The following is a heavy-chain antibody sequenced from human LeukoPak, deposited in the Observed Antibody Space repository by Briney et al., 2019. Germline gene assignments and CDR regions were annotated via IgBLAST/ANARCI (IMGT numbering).Heavy chain of an antibody. J-gene: IGHJ4*02. CDR2: ISSSNSYI. CDR3: ARGGVINPLDY. CDR1: GFTFSIYS. D-gene: IGHD3-10*01. Sequence: GGSLRLSCAASGFTFSIYSMNWVRQAPGKGLEWVSSISSSNSYIYYADSVKGRFTISRDNAKNSLYLQMNSLRAEDTAVYYCARGGVINPLDYWGQGTLVTVSS. V-gene: IGHV3-21*01.